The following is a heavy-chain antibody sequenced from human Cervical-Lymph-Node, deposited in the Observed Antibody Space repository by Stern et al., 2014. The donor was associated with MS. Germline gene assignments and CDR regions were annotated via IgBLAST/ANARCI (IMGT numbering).Heavy chain of an antibody. D-gene: IGHD6-13*01. J-gene: IGHJ4*02. Sequence: EVQLVESGGGLVQPGGSLRLSCAASGFTFSSHWMHWVRQAPGKGLVWVSRIYGDGSSTKYADSVKGRFTISRDNAKSTLYLQMNSLRAEDSAVYYCARDAWPAASSPLIDYWGRGTLVTVSS. CDR1: GFTFSSHW. CDR3: ARDAWPAASSPLIDY. V-gene: IGHV3-74*03. CDR2: IYGDGSST.